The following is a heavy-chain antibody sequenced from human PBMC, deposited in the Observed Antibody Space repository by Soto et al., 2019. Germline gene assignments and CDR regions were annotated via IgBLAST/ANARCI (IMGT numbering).Heavy chain of an antibody. CDR3: ARHDCISSSCYYYYYYGMDV. V-gene: IGHV1-69*13. Sequence: SVKVSCKASGGTFSSYAISWVRRAPGQGLEWMGGIIPIFDTANYAQKFQGRVTITADESTSTAYMELSSLRSEDTAVYYCARHDCISSSCYYYYYYGMDVWG. CDR1: GGTFSSYA. D-gene: IGHD2-2*01. CDR2: IIPIFDTA. J-gene: IGHJ6*02.